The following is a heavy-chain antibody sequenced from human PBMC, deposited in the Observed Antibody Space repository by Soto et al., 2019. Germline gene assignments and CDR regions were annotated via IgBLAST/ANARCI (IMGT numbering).Heavy chain of an antibody. J-gene: IGHJ4*02. CDR1: GYSFSSYG. CDR3: ARERLRGYDNSGVYV. Sequence: QVQLVQSGAELRKPGASVKVSCKASGYSFSSYGIHWVRQAPGQGLEWMGWINTYNGNRNFAQKFEDTVSMTTAISATQVFMELMNAKSDDTAMYYCARERLRGYDNSGVYVWCQGTGVTVSP. D-gene: IGHD3-22*01. CDR2: INTYNGNR. V-gene: IGHV1-18*01.